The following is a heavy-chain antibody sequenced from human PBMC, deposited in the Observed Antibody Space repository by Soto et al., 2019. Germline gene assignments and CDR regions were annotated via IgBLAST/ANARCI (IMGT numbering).Heavy chain of an antibody. J-gene: IGHJ4*02. D-gene: IGHD6-19*01. CDR2: ISSSGSTI. Sequence: EAQLVESGGGLVQPGGSLRLSCAASEFTFSSYSMNWVRQAPGKGLEWISYISSSGSTIFYADSVRGRFTISRDNAKNSLYLLMNSLRDEDTAVYYCARDPPPGWHFDYWGQGTLVTVSS. CDR1: EFTFSSYS. CDR3: ARDPPPGWHFDY. V-gene: IGHV3-48*02.